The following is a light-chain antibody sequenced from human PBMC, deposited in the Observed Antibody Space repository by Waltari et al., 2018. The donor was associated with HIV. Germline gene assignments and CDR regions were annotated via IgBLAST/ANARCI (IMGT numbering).Light chain of an antibody. Sequence: QSALTQPASASGSPGQSSTISCTGTSSDLDHFQSVSWYQHHPGKAPKVIIYDVSNRPSGVSNRFSGSMSGHTASLIISGLQAEDEADYFCMSYISSATPEFGGGTKLTVL. CDR3: MSYISSATPE. J-gene: IGLJ3*02. CDR2: DVS. CDR1: SSDLDHFQS. V-gene: IGLV2-14*03.